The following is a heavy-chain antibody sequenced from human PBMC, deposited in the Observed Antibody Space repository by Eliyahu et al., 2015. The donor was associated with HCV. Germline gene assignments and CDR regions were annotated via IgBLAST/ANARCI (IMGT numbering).Heavy chain of an antibody. CDR2: IWYDGSNK. V-gene: IGHV3-33*01. Sequence: LEWVAVIWYDGSNKYYADSVKGRFTISRDNSKNTLYLQMNSLRAEDTAVYYCARARGSGSYYPYDYWGQGTLVTVSS. J-gene: IGHJ4*02. D-gene: IGHD1-26*01. CDR3: ARARGSGSYYPYDY.